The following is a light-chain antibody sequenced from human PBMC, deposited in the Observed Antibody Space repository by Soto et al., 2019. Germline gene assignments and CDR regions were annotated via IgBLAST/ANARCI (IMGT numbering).Light chain of an antibody. CDR2: GAS. V-gene: IGKV3-15*01. CDR3: QHHNNWPRT. Sequence: EIVMTQSPATLSVSPGERATLSCRASQSVSSNLAWYQQKPGQAPRLLIYGASTRATGIPARFSGSGSGTEVTLTIISLQSEDFAVYYCQHHNNWPRTFGQGTKVEIK. J-gene: IGKJ1*01. CDR1: QSVSSN.